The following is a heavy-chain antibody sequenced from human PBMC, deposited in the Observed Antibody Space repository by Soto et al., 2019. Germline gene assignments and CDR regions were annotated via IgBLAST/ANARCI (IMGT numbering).Heavy chain of an antibody. CDR3: AAATHYHFDKSGYPTGPHFAFDV. Sequence: PSETLSLTCTVSGGSISSGGYYWSWIRQHPGKGLEWIGYIYYSGSTYYNPSLKSRVTISVDSSKNQFSLKLSSVTAADTAVYYCAAATHYHFDKSGYPTGPHFAFDVWGQGTMVTVSS. J-gene: IGHJ3*01. CDR2: IYYSGST. CDR1: GGSISSGGYY. D-gene: IGHD3-22*01. V-gene: IGHV4-31*03.